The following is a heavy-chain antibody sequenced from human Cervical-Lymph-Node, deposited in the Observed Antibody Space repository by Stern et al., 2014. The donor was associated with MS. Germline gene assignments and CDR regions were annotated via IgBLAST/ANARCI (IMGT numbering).Heavy chain of an antibody. V-gene: IGHV1-2*02. D-gene: IGHD6-19*01. CDR3: ARGGGGWFFDY. CDR1: GYTFTAYS. Sequence: VQLVESRAEVRKPGASVKVSCEASGYTFTAYSIHWLRQATGHGLEWLGWINPDRDGTNYAQKFQARVTMTRDTSIGTACMELSGLRSDDTAVYFCARGGGGWFFDYWGQGTLVTVSS. CDR2: INPDRDGT. J-gene: IGHJ4*02.